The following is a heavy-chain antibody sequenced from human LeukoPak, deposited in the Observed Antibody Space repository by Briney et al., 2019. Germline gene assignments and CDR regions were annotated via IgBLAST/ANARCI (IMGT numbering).Heavy chain of an antibody. D-gene: IGHD3-10*01. V-gene: IGHV1-2*02. CDR3: ATLLWFGDFDY. CDR2: VSPDNGGT. Sequence: ASVKVSCKTSGYMFTGFFIHWVRQAPGQGLEWMGSVSPDNGGTSSAQRFQGRVNMTSDTSTRTAYLQLSGLRFDDTAIYYCATLLWFGDFDYWGQGTLVTVSS. CDR1: GYMFTGFF. J-gene: IGHJ4*02.